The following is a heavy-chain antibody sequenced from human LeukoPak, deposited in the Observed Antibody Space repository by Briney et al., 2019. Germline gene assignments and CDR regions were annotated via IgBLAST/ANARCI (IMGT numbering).Heavy chain of an antibody. Sequence: PGGSLRLSCAASGFTFSSYSMNWVRQAPGKGLEWVSSISSSSSYIYYADSVKGRFTISRDNAKNSLYLQMNSLRAEDTAVYYCARELVDQRGYYNFAGEYDPWGEGTLVTVSS. D-gene: IGHD3-3*01. CDR2: ISSSSSYI. V-gene: IGHV3-21*01. J-gene: IGHJ5*02. CDR3: ARELVDQRGYYNFAGEYDP. CDR1: GFTFSSYS.